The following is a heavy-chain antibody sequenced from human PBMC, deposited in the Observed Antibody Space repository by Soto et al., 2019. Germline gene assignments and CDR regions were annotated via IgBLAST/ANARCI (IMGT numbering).Heavy chain of an antibody. CDR1: GFVFSSYD. J-gene: IGHJ3*02. CDR3: AREGTGGGFDI. D-gene: IGHD1-1*01. CDR2: IANTGDP. V-gene: IGHV3-13*05. Sequence: GGSLRLSCAASGFVFSSYDMHWVRHTTGAGLEWVSVIANTGDPYYSGSVKGRFTISRDNAKNALYLQMNSLRVGDSAMYYCAREGTGGGFDIWGQGTKVTVSS.